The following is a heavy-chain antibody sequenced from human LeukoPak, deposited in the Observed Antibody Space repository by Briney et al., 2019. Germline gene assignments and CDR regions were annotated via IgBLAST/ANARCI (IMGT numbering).Heavy chain of an antibody. J-gene: IGHJ3*02. Sequence: PSETLSLTCTVSGYSISSGYYWGWIRQPQGQGLEWIGSIYHSGSTYYNPSLKSRNTIAVETNKNHFSLKLSSVTAADTAVYYCAHPVNDAFDIWGQGTMVTVSS. CDR2: IYHSGST. V-gene: IGHV4-38-2*02. D-gene: IGHD4-11*01. CDR3: AHPVNDAFDI. CDR1: GYSISSGYY.